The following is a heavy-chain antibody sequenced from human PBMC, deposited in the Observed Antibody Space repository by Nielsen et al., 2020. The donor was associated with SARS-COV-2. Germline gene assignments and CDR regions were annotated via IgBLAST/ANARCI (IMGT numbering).Heavy chain of an antibody. D-gene: IGHD1-26*01. V-gene: IGHV3-23*01. CDR1: GFTFSSYA. J-gene: IGHJ4*02. CDR2: ISGSGGST. CDR3: AKQLYRDIVGAPGYFDY. Sequence: GESLKISCAASGFTFSSYAMSWVRQAPGKGLEWVSAISGSGGSTYYADSVKGRFTISRDNSKNTLYLQMNSLRAEDTAVYYCAKQLYRDIVGAPGYFDYWGQGTLVTVSS.